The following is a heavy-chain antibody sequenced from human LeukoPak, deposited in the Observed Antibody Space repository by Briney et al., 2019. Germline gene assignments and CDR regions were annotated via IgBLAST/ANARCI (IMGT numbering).Heavy chain of an antibody. D-gene: IGHD4-17*01. CDR3: AKDRSYGDYGRDAFDI. Sequence: PGGSLRLSCAASGFTFSSYAMSWVRQAPGKGLEWVSAISGSGGSTYYADSVKGRFTISRDNSKNTLYLQMNSLRAEDTAVYYCAKDRSYGDYGRDAFDIWGQGTMVTVSS. V-gene: IGHV3-23*01. CDR1: GFTFSSYA. CDR2: ISGSGGST. J-gene: IGHJ3*02.